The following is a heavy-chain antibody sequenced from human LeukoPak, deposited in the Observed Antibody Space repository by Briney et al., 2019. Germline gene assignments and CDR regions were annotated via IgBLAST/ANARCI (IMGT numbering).Heavy chain of an antibody. CDR2: ISSSSSYI. CDR1: GFTFSSYS. V-gene: IGHV3-21*04. D-gene: IGHD3-22*01. Sequence: PGGSLRLSCAASGFTFSSYSMNWVRQAPGKGLEWVSSISSSSSYIYYADSVKGRFTISRDNAKNSLYLQMNSLRAEDTAVYYCAKNYYYDNSGDAFDIWGQGTMVTVSS. J-gene: IGHJ3*02. CDR3: AKNYYYDNSGDAFDI.